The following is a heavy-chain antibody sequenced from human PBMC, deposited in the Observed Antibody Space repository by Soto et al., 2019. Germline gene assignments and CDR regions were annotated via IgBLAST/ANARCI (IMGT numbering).Heavy chain of an antibody. CDR3: ARFGLAAAGTDY. J-gene: IGHJ4*02. CDR1: GFTFSSYS. D-gene: IGHD6-13*01. Sequence: EVQLVESGGGLVKPGGSLRLSCAASGFTFSSYSMNWVRQAPGKGLEWVSSISSSSSYIYYADSVKGRFTISRDNAKNSLYLQMNSLRAEDTAVYYCARFGLAAAGTDYWGQRTLVTVSS. CDR2: ISSSSSYI. V-gene: IGHV3-21*01.